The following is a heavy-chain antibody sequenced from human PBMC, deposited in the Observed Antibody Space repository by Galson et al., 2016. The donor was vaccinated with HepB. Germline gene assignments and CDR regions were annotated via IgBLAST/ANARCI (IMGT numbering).Heavy chain of an antibody. J-gene: IGHJ6*02. CDR2: ISYYDGSNK. CDR1: GFTFSNYA. V-gene: IGHV3-30*04. CDR3: ARARQKYQLLRVYAMDV. D-gene: IGHD2-2*01. Sequence: SLRLSCAASGFTFSNYALHWVCQAPGKGLEWVALISYYDGSNKHYADSVKGRFTISRDNSKNTLYLQMDSLRPEDTALYYCARARQKYQLLRVYAMDVWGQGTTVTVSS.